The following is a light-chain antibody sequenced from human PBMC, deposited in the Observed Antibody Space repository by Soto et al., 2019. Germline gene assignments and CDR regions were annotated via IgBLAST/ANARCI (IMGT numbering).Light chain of an antibody. CDR1: SSNIGAGYD. Sequence: QAVLTQPPSVSGAPGQRVTISCTGSSSNIGAGYDVHWYQQLPGTAPKLLIYGNFNRPSGVPDQFSGSKSGTSASLAITGLQAADEADYYCQSSDSSLSGHVVFGGGTKLTVL. J-gene: IGLJ2*01. CDR2: GNF. V-gene: IGLV1-40*01. CDR3: QSSDSSLSGHVV.